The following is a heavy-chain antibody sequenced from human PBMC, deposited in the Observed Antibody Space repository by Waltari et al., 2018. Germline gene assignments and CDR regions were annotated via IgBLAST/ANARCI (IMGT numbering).Heavy chain of an antibody. V-gene: IGHV1-2*02. Sequence: QVRLVQSGAEVKKSGASVKVSCKASGYPLTSYYIHWVRQAPGQGLEWMGWIHGNSGGTNYAQSFQGRVTLTRDTSISTAYMELSRLRPDDTAIYYCARDSQWIQLFLLNWGQGTLVTVSS. CDR3: ARDSQWIQLFLLN. J-gene: IGHJ4*02. CDR2: IHGNSGGT. D-gene: IGHD5-18*01. CDR1: GYPLTSYY.